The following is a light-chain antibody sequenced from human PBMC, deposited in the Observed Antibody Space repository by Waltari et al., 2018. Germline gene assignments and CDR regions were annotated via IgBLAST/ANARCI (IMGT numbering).Light chain of an antibody. Sequence: QSVLTQPPSASETPGQRVIIYCSVSSSHIGTPYVYWYQRLPGMAPKLLMYKNSQRPSGVPDRISGFRSGSSASLVISGLRSEDEADYFCAVWDDSLSTWMFGGGTKLTVL. CDR2: KNS. CDR3: AVWDDSLSTWM. J-gene: IGLJ3*02. CDR1: SSHIGTPY. V-gene: IGLV1-47*01.